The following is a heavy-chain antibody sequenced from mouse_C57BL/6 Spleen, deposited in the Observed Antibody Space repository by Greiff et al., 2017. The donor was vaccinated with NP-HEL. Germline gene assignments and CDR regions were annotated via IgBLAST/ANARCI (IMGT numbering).Heavy chain of an antibody. CDR1: GYTFTDYN. J-gene: IGHJ1*03. Sequence: VQLQQSGPELVKPGASVKMSCKASGYTFTDYNMHWVKQSHGKSLEWIGYINPNNGGTSYNQKFKGKATLTVNKSSSTAYMELRSLTSEDSAVYYCARPSALYWYFDVWGTGTTVTVSS. CDR2: INPNNGGT. CDR3: ARPSALYWYFDV. V-gene: IGHV1-22*01.